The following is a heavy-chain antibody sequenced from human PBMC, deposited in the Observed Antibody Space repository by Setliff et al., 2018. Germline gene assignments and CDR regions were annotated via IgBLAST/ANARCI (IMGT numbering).Heavy chain of an antibody. Sequence: PGGSLRLSCAASGFTLSTYGMHWVRQAPGKGMEWVAFIWYDGSNKYYVDSVKGRFTVSRDNSKDTLYLQMNSLRAEDTAVYYCARSYNFWSGPALDVWGKGTTVTVSS. CDR1: GFTLSTYG. CDR3: ARSYNFWSGPALDV. CDR2: IWYDGSNK. J-gene: IGHJ6*04. D-gene: IGHD3-3*01. V-gene: IGHV3-33*01.